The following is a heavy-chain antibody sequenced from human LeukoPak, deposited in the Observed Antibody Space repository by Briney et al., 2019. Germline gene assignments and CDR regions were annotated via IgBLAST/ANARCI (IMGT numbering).Heavy chain of an antibody. Sequence: PGGSLRLSCAASGFTFDDYGMSWVRQAPGKGLEWVSGINWNGGSTGYADSVKGRFTISRDNSKNTLYLQMNSLRAEDTAVYYCAKDVHYFGYYYYYMDVWGKGTTVTVSS. D-gene: IGHD3-10*01. CDR2: INWNGGST. J-gene: IGHJ6*03. CDR1: GFTFDDYG. V-gene: IGHV3-20*04. CDR3: AKDVHYFGYYYYYMDV.